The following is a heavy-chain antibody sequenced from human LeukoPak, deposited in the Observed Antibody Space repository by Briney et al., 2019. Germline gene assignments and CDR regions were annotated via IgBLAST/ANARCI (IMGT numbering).Heavy chain of an antibody. CDR1: GGSFSGYY. J-gene: IGHJ4*02. CDR2: INHSGST. V-gene: IGHV4-34*01. D-gene: IGHD1-1*01. CDR3: ARRNGPFDY. Sequence: SETLSLTCAVYGGSFSGYYWSWIRQPPGKGLEWIGEINHSGSTNYNPSLKSRVTISVDTSKNQFSLKLSSVTAADTAVYYCARRNGPFDYWGQGTLVTVSS.